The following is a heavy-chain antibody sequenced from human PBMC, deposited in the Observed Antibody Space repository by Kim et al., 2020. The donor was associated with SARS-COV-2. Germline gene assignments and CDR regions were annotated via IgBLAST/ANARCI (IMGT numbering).Heavy chain of an antibody. CDR2: IYYSGST. V-gene: IGHV4-39*01. CDR3: ARQSMIVVGLFDY. D-gene: IGHD3-22*01. J-gene: IGHJ4*02. Sequence: SETLSLTCTVSGGSISSSSYYWGWIRQPPGKGLEWIGSIYYSGSTYYNPSLKSRVTISVDTSKNQFSLKLSSVTAADTAVYYCARQSMIVVGLFDYWGQG. CDR1: GGSISSSSYY.